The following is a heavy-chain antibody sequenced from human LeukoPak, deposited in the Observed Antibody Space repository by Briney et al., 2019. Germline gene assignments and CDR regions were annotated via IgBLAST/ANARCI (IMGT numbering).Heavy chain of an antibody. D-gene: IGHD3-22*01. CDR3: ARGTLGRPRLLITMIVTHLNWFDP. CDR1: GFTFSSYS. V-gene: IGHV3-21*01. CDR2: ISSSSSYI. J-gene: IGHJ5*02. Sequence: KTGGSLRLSCAASGFTFSSYSMNWVRQAPGKGLEWVSSISSSSSYIYYADSVKGRFTISRDNAENSLYLQMNSLRAEDTAVYYCARGTLGRPRLLITMIVTHLNWFDPWGQGTLVTVSS.